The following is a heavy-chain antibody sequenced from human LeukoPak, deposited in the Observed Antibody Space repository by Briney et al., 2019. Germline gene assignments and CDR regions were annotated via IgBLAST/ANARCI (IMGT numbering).Heavy chain of an antibody. CDR1: GASISSSIHY. V-gene: IGHV4-39*02. CDR2: VYYSGGT. J-gene: IGHJ5*01. D-gene: IGHD1-1*01. CDR3: ARVTTGSTTLDS. Sequence: SETLSLTCAVSGASISSSIHYWGWVRQPPGKGLEWIGSVYYSGGTYYNPSLDSRLTISVDTSNNRFSLKLKSVTAADTAVFYCARVTTGSTTLDSWGQGILVTVSS.